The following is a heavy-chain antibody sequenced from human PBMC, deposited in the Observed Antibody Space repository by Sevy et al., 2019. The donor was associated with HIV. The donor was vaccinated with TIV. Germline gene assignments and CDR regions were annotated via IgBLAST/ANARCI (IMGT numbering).Heavy chain of an antibody. V-gene: IGHV3-20*04. CDR2: MNWKGDNT. CDR1: GFTFSDYA. CDR3: ARGGGSALGY. Sequence: GGSLRLSCAGSGFTFSDYAMSWVRQRPGQGLEWVSSMNWKGDNTGYADSLKGRFTISRDKAKNSLYLQMNSLRTEDTAVYFCARGGGSALGYWGQGTLVTVSS. J-gene: IGHJ4*02. D-gene: IGHD1-26*01.